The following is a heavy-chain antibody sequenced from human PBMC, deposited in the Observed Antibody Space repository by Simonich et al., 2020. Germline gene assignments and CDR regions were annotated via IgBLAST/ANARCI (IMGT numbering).Heavy chain of an antibody. Sequence: EVQLVESGGGLVKPGGSLRLSCASSGLTCSSYSMNWVRQATGKGLEWVSSISSSSSYIYYADAEKGRFTISRNNAKNSLYLQMNSLRAEDTAVYYCARWIAVAGTGAYGMDVWGQGTTVTVSS. D-gene: IGHD6-19*01. V-gene: IGHV3-21*01. CDR1: GLTCSSYS. CDR2: ISSSSSYI. CDR3: ARWIAVAGTGAYGMDV. J-gene: IGHJ6*02.